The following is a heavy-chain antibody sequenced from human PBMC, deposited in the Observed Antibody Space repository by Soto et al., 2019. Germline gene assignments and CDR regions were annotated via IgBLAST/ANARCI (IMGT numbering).Heavy chain of an antibody. J-gene: IGHJ5*01. V-gene: IGHV3-21*01. CDR1: GFTFSTYT. Sequence: GGSLRLSCAASGFTFSTYTMNWVRQAPGKGLEWISSISSGSSYIYYAGSVKGRFTISRDNAKNSLFLQMNSLRADDTAVYYFGRDILSGGAYPDSWGQGTKVTVSS. CDR2: ISSGSSYI. D-gene: IGHD3-10*01. CDR3: GRDILSGGAYPDS.